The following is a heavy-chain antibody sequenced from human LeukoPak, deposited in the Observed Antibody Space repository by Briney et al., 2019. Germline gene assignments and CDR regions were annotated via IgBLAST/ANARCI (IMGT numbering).Heavy chain of an antibody. CDR3: AKDAQGLVRGGIYFDF. Sequence: PGGSLRLSCAASGFTFKTYAMIWVRQVPGKGPEWVSSMSGSGSSTDYADSVKGRFTISRDNSKNTLYLQMNSLRAEDTALYYCAKDAQGLVRGGIYFDFWGQGSLVTVSS. V-gene: IGHV3-23*01. J-gene: IGHJ4*02. D-gene: IGHD6-19*01. CDR2: MSGSGSST. CDR1: GFTFKTYA.